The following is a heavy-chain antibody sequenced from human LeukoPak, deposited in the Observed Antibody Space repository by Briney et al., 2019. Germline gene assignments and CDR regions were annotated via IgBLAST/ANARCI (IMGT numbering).Heavy chain of an antibody. CDR1: GFTFNSYG. CDR2: IWYDQIKK. D-gene: IGHD2-2*01. V-gene: IGHV3-33*01. J-gene: IGHJ4*02. CDR3: AREVPPVAKYYFDY. Sequence: PGGSLRLSCAASGFTFNSYGMHWVRQAPGKGLEWVAVIWYDQIKKYYADSVKGRFTISRDNSKNTLYLQVNSLRVEDTAVYYCAREVPPVAKYYFDYWGQGTLVTVSS.